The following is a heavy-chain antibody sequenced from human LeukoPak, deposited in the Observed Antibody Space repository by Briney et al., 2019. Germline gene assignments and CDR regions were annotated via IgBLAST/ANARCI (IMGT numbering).Heavy chain of an antibody. CDR1: GGSISSYY. CDR3: ARGGPIPDEYYFDY. CDR2: IYYSGST. J-gene: IGHJ4*02. D-gene: IGHD1-14*01. Sequence: SETLSPTCTVSGGSISSYYWSWIRQPPGKGLEWIGYIYYSGSTNYNPSLKSRVTISVDTSKNQFSLKLSSVTAADTAVYYCARGGPIPDEYYFDYWGQGTLVTVSS. V-gene: IGHV4-59*01.